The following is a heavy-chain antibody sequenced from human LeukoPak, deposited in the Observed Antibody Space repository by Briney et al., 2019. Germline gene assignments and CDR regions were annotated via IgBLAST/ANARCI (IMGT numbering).Heavy chain of an antibody. V-gene: IGHV3-30*18. CDR3: AKDYGSGSYDDPFDY. D-gene: IGHD3-10*01. CDR2: ISYDGSNK. J-gene: IGHJ4*02. CDR1: GFIFSSYA. Sequence: GASLRLSCAASGFIFSSYAMSWVRQAPGKGLEWVAVISYDGSNKYYADSVKGRFTISRDNSKNTLYLQMNSLRAEDTAVYYCAKDYGSGSYDDPFDYWGQGTLVTVSS.